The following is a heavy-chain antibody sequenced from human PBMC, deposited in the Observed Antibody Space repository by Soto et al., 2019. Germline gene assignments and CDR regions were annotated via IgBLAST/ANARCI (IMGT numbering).Heavy chain of an antibody. J-gene: IGHJ6*02. CDR1: GFTFSSYA. CDR2: ISGSGGST. Sequence: PGGSLRLSCAASGFTFSSYAMSWVRQAPGKGLEWVSAISGSGGSTYYADSVKGRFTISRDNSKNTLYLQMNSLRAEDTAVYYCAKGLDSSSWPAYYGMDVWGQGTTVTVSS. D-gene: IGHD6-13*01. V-gene: IGHV3-23*01. CDR3: AKGLDSSSWPAYYGMDV.